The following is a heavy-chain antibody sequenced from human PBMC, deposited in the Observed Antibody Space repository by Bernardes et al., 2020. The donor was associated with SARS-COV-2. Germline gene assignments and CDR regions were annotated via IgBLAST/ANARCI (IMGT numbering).Heavy chain of an antibody. V-gene: IGHV3-7*01. J-gene: IGHJ6*02. CDR3: ARDIYLQSLGEGQGYYYYYGMDV. CDR2: IKQDGSEK. D-gene: IGHD4-4*01. Sequence: GSLRLSCAASGFTFSSYWMSWVRQAPGKGLEWVANIKQDGSEKYYVDSVKGRFTISRDNAKNSLYLQMNSLRAEDTAVYYCARDIYLQSLGEGQGYYYYYGMDVWGQGTTVTVSS. CDR1: GFTFSSYW.